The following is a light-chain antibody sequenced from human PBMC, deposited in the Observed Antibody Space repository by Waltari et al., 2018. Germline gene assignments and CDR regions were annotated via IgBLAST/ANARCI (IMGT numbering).Light chain of an antibody. CDR2: RSN. CDR3: AAWDDSLSAWV. J-gene: IGLJ3*02. V-gene: IGLV1-47*03. Sequence: QSVLTQPPSASGTPGQRVTISCSGSSSNLGSNYVYWYQQPPGTAPKLPIYRSNQRPSGVPDRFSGSKSGTSASLAISGLWSEDEADYYCAAWDDSLSAWVFGGGTKLTVL. CDR1: SSNLGSNY.